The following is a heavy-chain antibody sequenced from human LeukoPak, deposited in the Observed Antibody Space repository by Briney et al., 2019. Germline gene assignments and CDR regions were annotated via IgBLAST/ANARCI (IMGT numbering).Heavy chain of an antibody. CDR1: GFTFSSYW. D-gene: IGHD3-9*01. J-gene: IGHJ4*02. V-gene: IGHV3-7*03. CDR3: AREAAYYDILTGLRAGYFDY. Sequence: GGSLRLSCAASGFTFSSYWMGWVRQAPGKRLEWVANMNIDGSEKYYADSAKGRFTISRDNSKNTLYLQMNSLRAEDTAVYYCAREAAYYDILTGLRAGYFDYWGQGTLVTVS. CDR2: MNIDGSEK.